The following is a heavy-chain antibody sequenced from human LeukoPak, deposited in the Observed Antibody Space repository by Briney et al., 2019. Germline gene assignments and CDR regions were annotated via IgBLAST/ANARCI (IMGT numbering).Heavy chain of an antibody. Sequence: GGSLRLSCAASGFTVITNDMTWVRQAPGKGLEWVSVLYSDGNTKYADSVQGRFTISRDNSKTTLYLEMNSLSPDDTAVYYCARGVEPLAANTLAYWGQGTLVTVSS. CDR1: GFTVITND. V-gene: IGHV3-53*01. J-gene: IGHJ4*02. CDR2: LYSDGNT. D-gene: IGHD1-14*01. CDR3: ARGVEPLAANTLAY.